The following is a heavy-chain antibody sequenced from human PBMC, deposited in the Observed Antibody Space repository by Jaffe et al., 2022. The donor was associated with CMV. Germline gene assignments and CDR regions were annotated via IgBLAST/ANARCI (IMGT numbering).Heavy chain of an antibody. D-gene: IGHD3-22*01. V-gene: IGHV4-59*08. CDR3: ARSTYYYDSSGYQIRRYMDV. CDR2: IYYSGST. CDR1: GGSISSYY. Sequence: QVQLQESGPGLVKPSETLSLTCTVSGGSISSYYWSWIRQPPGKGLEWIGYIYYSGSTNYNPSLKSRVTISVDTSKNQFSLKLTSVTAADTAVYYCARSTYYYDSSGYQIRRYMDVWGKGTTVTVSS. J-gene: IGHJ6*03.